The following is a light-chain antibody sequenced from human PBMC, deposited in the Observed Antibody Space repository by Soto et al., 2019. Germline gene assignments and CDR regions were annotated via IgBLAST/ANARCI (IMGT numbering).Light chain of an antibody. V-gene: IGKV3-20*01. CDR3: QQYGSSPVT. CDR1: QSIRSNY. CDR2: GAF. J-gene: IGKJ1*01. Sequence: EIVLTQSPGTLSLSPGERATLSCRASQSIRSNYLAWYQQKPGQAPRFLIYGAFSRATGIPDRFSGSGSGTAFTLTISRLETEDFAVYYCQQYGSSPVTFGQGTKVEIK.